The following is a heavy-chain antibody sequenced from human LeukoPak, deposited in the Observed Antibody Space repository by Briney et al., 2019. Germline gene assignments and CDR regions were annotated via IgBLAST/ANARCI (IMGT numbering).Heavy chain of an antibody. J-gene: IGHJ4*02. CDR1: GGSINSGGYS. CDR3: ARGTMITFGGVIVPYYFDY. CDR2: IYHSGST. V-gene: IGHV4-30-2*01. D-gene: IGHD3-16*02. Sequence: SETLSLTCAVSGGSINSGGYSWSWIRHPPGKGLEWMGYIYHSGSTYYNPSLKSRVTMSVDTSKNQFSLKLSSVTAADTAVYYCARGTMITFGGVIVPYYFDYWGQGTLVTVSS.